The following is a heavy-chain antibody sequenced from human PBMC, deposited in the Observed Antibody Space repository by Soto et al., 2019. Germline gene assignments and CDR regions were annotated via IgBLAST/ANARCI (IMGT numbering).Heavy chain of an antibody. CDR3: ARELYSGYPDGNWFDP. Sequence: PGGSLRLSCAASGFTFSSYAMSWVRQAPGKGLEWVSAISGSGGSTYYADSVKGRFTISRDNSKNTLYLQMNSLRAEDTAVYYCARELYSGYPDGNWFDPWGQGTLVTVSS. D-gene: IGHD5-12*01. CDR2: ISGSGGST. V-gene: IGHV3-23*01. J-gene: IGHJ5*02. CDR1: GFTFSSYA.